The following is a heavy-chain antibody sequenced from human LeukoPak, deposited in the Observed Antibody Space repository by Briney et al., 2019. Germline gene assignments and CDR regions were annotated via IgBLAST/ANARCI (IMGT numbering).Heavy chain of an antibody. CDR1: EFTFSGYA. J-gene: IGHJ6*03. Sequence: GGSLRLSCVASEFTFSGYAMSWARQVPGKGLEWVSVISGSGGSTYYADSVKGRFTISRDNSKNTLYLQINSLRAEDTAVYYCAKDRQGFGFGEQLDYYYMDVWGKGTTVTVSS. CDR3: AKDRQGFGFGEQLDYYYMDV. D-gene: IGHD3-10*01. CDR2: ISGSGGST. V-gene: IGHV3-23*01.